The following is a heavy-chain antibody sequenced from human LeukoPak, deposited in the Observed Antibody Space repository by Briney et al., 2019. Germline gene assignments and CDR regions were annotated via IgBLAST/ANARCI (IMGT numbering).Heavy chain of an antibody. V-gene: IGHV3-74*01. D-gene: IGHD3-16*01. CDR1: KFTFRSYW. J-gene: IGHJ4*02. Sequence: PGGSLRLSCAASKFTFRSYWMHWVRQAPGKGLVWVSRINPDGGTTNYADSVKGRFTISRDNAKNTLYLQMNSLRAEDTAVYYCAKEGLGGKFDYWGQGTLVTVSS. CDR2: INPDGGTT. CDR3: AKEGLGGKFDY.